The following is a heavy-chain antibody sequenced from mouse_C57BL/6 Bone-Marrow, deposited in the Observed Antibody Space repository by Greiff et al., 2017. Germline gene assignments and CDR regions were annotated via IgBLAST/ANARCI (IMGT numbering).Heavy chain of an antibody. CDR2: IYPRSGST. Sequence: VQVVESGAELARPGASVKLSCKASGYTFTSYGISWVKQRTGQGLEWIGEIYPRSGSTYYNEKFKGKATLTADKSSSTAYMELRSLTSEDSAVYFCARSGYSGYFDYWGQGTTLTVSS. D-gene: IGHD2-12*01. J-gene: IGHJ2*01. V-gene: IGHV1-81*01. CDR1: GYTFTSYG. CDR3: ARSGYSGYFDY.